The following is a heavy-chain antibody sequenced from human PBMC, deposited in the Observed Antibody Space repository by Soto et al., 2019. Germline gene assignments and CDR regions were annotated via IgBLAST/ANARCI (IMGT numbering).Heavy chain of an antibody. D-gene: IGHD1-20*01. J-gene: IGHJ4*02. CDR1: DYSFTSSG. CDR2: INAYNGNT. CDR3: SIDSNWNADY. V-gene: IGHV1-18*01. Sequence: QVQLVQSGAEVKKPGASVKVSCKASDYSFTSSGITWVRQAPGRGLEWMGWINAYNGNTNYAQKFQGRVTMTTDTSTSTAYMRLRSLRSDDTALFYCSIDSNWNADYWGQGTLVTVSS.